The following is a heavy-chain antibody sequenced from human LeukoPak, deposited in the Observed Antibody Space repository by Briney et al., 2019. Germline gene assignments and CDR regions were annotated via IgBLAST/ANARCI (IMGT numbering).Heavy chain of an antibody. CDR1: GYTFTGYY. Sequence: RASVKVSCKASGYTFTGYYMHWVRQAPGQGLEWMGWINPNSGGTNYAQKFQGRVTMTRDTSISTAYMELSRLRSDDTAVYYCARGAVRLLLFGDSGRKSKTYFDYWGQGTLVTVSS. J-gene: IGHJ4*02. V-gene: IGHV1-2*02. CDR2: INPNSGGT. D-gene: IGHD3-10*01. CDR3: ARGAVRLLLFGDSGRKSKTYFDY.